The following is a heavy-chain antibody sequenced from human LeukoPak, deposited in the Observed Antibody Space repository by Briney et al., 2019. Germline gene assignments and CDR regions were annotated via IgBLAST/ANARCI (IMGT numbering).Heavy chain of an antibody. CDR2: IYTSGST. V-gene: IGHV4-4*07. CDR3: ARDSQYYYDSSGYYLDY. CDR1: GGTFSSYY. D-gene: IGHD3-22*01. J-gene: IGHJ4*02. Sequence: PSETLSLTCAVYGGTFSSYYWSWIRQPAGKGLEWIGRIYTSGSTNYNPSLKSRVTMSVDTSKIQFSLKLSSVTAADTAVYYCARDSQYYYDSSGYYLDYWGQGTLVTVSS.